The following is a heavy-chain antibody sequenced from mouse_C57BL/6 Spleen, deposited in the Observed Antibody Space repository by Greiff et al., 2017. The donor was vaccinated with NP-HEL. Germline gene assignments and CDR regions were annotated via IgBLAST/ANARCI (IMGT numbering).Heavy chain of an antibody. J-gene: IGHJ4*01. CDR2: IYPRSGNT. D-gene: IGHD1-1*01. Sequence: QVQLQQSGAELARPGASVKLSCKASGYTFTSYGISWVKQRTGQGLEWIGEIYPRSGNTYYNEKFKGKATLTADKSSSTAYMELRSLTSEDSAVYFCARYYYGLYYYAMDYWGQGTSVTVSS. CDR1: GYTFTSYG. V-gene: IGHV1-81*01. CDR3: ARYYYGLYYYAMDY.